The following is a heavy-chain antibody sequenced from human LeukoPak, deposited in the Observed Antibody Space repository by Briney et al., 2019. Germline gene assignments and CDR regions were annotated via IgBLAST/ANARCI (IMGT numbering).Heavy chain of an antibody. Sequence: KSGGSLILSCAASGFTFSNAWMTWVRQAPGKGLEWVGRIRSKTDGGTTDNAAPVKGRFTISRDDSKNTLYLQMNSLKTEDTAVYYCTTQGLGVAPDYWGQGTLVTVSS. CDR2: IRSKTDGGTT. V-gene: IGHV3-15*01. CDR3: TTQGLGVAPDY. CDR1: GFTFSNAW. D-gene: IGHD3-3*01. J-gene: IGHJ4*02.